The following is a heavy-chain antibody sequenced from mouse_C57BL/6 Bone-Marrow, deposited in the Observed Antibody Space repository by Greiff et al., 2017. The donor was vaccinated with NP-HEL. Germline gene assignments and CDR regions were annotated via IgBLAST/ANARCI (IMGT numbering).Heavy chain of an antibody. CDR3: ARYGLGRGAWFAY. D-gene: IGHD4-1*01. J-gene: IGHJ3*01. CDR1: GYTFTSYW. V-gene: IGHV1-53*01. Sequence: VQLQQPGTELVKPGASVKLSCKASGYTFTSYWMHWVKQRPGQGLEWIGNINPSNGGTNYNEKFKSKATLTVDKSSSTAYMQLSSLTSEDSAVYYCARYGLGRGAWFAYWGQGTLVTVSA. CDR2: INPSNGGT.